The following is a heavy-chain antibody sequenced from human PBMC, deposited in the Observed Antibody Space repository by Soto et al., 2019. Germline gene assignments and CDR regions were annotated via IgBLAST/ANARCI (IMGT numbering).Heavy chain of an antibody. CDR2: RYYNGNI. CDR3: ASGGNWFDP. Sequence: SETLSLTCNVSGGSISNYYWTWVRQSPEKGLDWMCYRYYNGNINYNPSLKSRLTISIDTSKNQFSLTLKSVAAADTAVYYCASGGNWFDPWGQGGLANVSS. D-gene: IGHD3-16*01. CDR1: GGSISNYY. J-gene: IGHJ5*02. V-gene: IGHV4-59*01.